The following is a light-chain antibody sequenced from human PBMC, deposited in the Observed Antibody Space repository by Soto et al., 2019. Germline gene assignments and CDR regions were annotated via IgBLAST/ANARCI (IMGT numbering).Light chain of an antibody. V-gene: IGKV3-15*01. CDR1: QSVTSS. CDR2: GAS. CDR3: QQYNNWPPIT. J-gene: IGKJ5*01. Sequence: EMVLTQSPGTVSLSTGERATLSCRASQSVTSSYVAWYQQKPGQAPRLLIHGASIRATGVPARFSGSGSGTEFTLTISSLQSEDFAVYYCQQYNNWPPITFGQGTRLEIK.